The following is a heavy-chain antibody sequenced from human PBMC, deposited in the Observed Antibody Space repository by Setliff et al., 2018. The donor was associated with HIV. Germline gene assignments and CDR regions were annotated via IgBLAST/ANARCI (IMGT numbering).Heavy chain of an antibody. CDR2: INHRGST. D-gene: IGHD4-17*01. Sequence: SETLSLTCAVYGGSFSDYYWTWIRQSPGKGLEWIGEINHRGSTNYNPSLKSRVTVSADTSKNQFSLKLGSVTAADTAVYYCARVRQVSDYGDYDYYFDYWGQGALVTVSS. V-gene: IGHV4-34*01. CDR3: ARVRQVSDYGDYDYYFDY. J-gene: IGHJ4*02. CDR1: GGSFSDYY.